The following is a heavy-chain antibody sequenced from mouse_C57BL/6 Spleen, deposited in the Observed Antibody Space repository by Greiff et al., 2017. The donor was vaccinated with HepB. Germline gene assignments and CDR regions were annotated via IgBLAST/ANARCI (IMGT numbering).Heavy chain of an antibody. CDR2: IWWDDDK. CDR1: GFSLSTFGMG. J-gene: IGHJ4*01. D-gene: IGHD2-4*01. CDR3: ARMRGSYYDYDRGGYYAMDY. Sequence: QVTLKVSGPGILQPSQTLSLTCSFSGFSLSTFGMGVGWIRQPSGKGLEWLAHIWWDDDKYYNPALKSRLTISKDTSKNQVFLKIANVDTADTATYYCARMRGSYYDYDRGGYYAMDYWGQGTSVTVSS. V-gene: IGHV8-8*01.